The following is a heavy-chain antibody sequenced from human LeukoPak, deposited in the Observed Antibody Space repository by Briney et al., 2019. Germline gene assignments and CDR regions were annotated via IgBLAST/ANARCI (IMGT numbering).Heavy chain of an antibody. CDR3: AREPRIAGFFDY. V-gene: IGHV4-4*08. CDR1: GGSVSDYY. CDR2: IYTSGST. Sequence: SETLSLTCTISGGSVSDYYWSWIRQSPGKGLEWIGRIYTSGSTNYNPSLKSRVTISVDTSKNQFSLKLSSVTAADTAVYYCAREPRIAGFFDYWGQGTLVTVSS. J-gene: IGHJ4*02. D-gene: IGHD6-13*01.